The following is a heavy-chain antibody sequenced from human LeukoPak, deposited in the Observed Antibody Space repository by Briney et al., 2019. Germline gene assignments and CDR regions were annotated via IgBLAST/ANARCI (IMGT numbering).Heavy chain of an antibody. CDR3: MTPELR. D-gene: IGHD1-7*01. CDR1: GGSIRSATGY. CDR2: IYHSGST. Sequence: SETLSLTCTLSGGSIRSATGYWAWIRQTSGKGLEWIGTIYHSGSTWYNPSLRSRVTVSVGSSNAQFSLKLKSVTAADTAVYYCMTPELRWGQGTLVTVSS. V-gene: IGHV4-39*01. J-gene: IGHJ4*02.